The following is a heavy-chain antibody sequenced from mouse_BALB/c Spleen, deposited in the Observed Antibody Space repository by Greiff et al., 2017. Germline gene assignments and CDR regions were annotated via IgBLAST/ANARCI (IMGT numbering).Heavy chain of an antibody. CDR2: ISTYYGDA. CDR3: ARDDGYSYYAMDY. CDR1: GYTFTDYA. J-gene: IGHJ4*01. D-gene: IGHD2-3*01. V-gene: IGHV1S137*01. Sequence: QVQLKESGAELVRPGVSVKISYKGSGYTFTDYAMHWVKQSHAKSLEWIGVISTYYGDASYNQKFKGKATMTVDKSSSTAYMELARLTSEDSAIYYCARDDGYSYYAMDYWGQGTSVTVSS.